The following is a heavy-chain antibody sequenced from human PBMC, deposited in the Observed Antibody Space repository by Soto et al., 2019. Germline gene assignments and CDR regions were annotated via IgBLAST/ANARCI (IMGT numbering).Heavy chain of an antibody. CDR2: INHSGST. CDR3: ARGREEDYDY. J-gene: IGHJ4*02. Sequence: QVQLQQWGAGLLKPSETLSLTCAVYGGSFRGYYWSWIRQPPGKGLEWIGEINHSGSTNYNPSLKSRVTISVDTSKNQFSLKLSSVTAADTAVYYCARGREEDYDYWGQGTLVTVSS. CDR1: GGSFRGYY. V-gene: IGHV4-34*01. D-gene: IGHD1-26*01.